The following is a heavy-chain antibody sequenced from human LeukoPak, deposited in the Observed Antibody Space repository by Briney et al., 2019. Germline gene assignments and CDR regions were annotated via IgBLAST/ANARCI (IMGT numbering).Heavy chain of an antibody. J-gene: IGHJ4*02. CDR2: ISTYSSDT. CDR1: GYSFTNYA. CDR3: ARQYCSSAGCFDY. Sequence: GASVKVSCKASGYSFTNYAISWVRQAPGQGLEWMAWISTYSSDTHYAQKFQGRVSMTSDTSTTTAYMELRSLRSDDTAVYYCARQYCSSAGCFDYWGQGTLVTVSS. V-gene: IGHV1-18*01. D-gene: IGHD2-2*01.